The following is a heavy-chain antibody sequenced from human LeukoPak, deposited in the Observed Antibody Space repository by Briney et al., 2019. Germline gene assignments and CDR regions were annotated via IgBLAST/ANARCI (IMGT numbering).Heavy chain of an antibody. D-gene: IGHD3-3*01. Sequence: SETLSLTCTVSGGSISSSSYYWGWIRQPPGKGLEWIGSIYYSGSTYYNPSLKSRVTISVDTSKNQLSLKLSSVTAADTAVYYCARLTTIIDFDYWGQGTLVTVSS. J-gene: IGHJ4*02. CDR1: GGSISSSSYY. CDR3: ARLTTIIDFDY. CDR2: IYYSGST. V-gene: IGHV4-39*01.